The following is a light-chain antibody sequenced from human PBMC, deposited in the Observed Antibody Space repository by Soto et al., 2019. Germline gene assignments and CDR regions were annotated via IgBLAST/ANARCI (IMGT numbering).Light chain of an antibody. V-gene: IGLV1-40*01. Sequence: QLVLTQPPSVSGAPGQRVTISCTGGSSNIGAGYDVHWYQQLPGTAPKLLIYDNTNRPSGVPDRFSGSKSGTSASLAITGLQAEDEADYYCQSYDSSLSGSGVFGGGTKLTVL. CDR1: SSNIGAGYD. CDR2: DNT. J-gene: IGLJ3*02. CDR3: QSYDSSLSGSGV.